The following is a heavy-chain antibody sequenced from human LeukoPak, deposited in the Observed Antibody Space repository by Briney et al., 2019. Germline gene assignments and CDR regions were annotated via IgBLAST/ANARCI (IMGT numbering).Heavy chain of an antibody. CDR3: AKDPTATMDYYFDY. CDR1: GFTFSSYA. V-gene: IGHV3-23*01. D-gene: IGHD5-24*01. CDR2: ISAGGGST. Sequence: PGGSLRLSCAASGFTFSSYAMSWVRQAPGQGLEWVSAISAGGGSTYYADSVKGRFTISRDNSKNTLYLQMNSLRAEDTAVYYCAKDPTATMDYYFDYWGQGTLVTASS. J-gene: IGHJ4*02.